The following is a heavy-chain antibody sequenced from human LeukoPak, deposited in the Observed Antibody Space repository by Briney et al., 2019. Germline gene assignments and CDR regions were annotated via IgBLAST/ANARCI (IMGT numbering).Heavy chain of an antibody. V-gene: IGHV1-69*04. D-gene: IGHD6-13*01. Sequence: SVKVSCKASGGTFSSYTISWVRQAPGQGLEWMGRIIPILDIANYVQNFQSRVTITADKSTSTAYMELSSLRSEATAVYYCARDFPPPSSWSNNWFDPWGQGTLVTVSS. CDR2: IIPILDIA. CDR1: GGTFSSYT. CDR3: ARDFPPPSSWSNNWFDP. J-gene: IGHJ5*02.